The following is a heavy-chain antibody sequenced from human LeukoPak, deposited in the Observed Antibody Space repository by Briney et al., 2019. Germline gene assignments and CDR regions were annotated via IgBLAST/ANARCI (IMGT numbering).Heavy chain of an antibody. V-gene: IGHV3-23*01. CDR1: GFXFSSYA. CDR3: AKDRGYSGYDAFDY. CDR2: ISGSGGST. J-gene: IGHJ4*02. Sequence: PGGSLRLSCGASGFXFSSYAMSWVRQAPGKGLEWISAISGSGGSTYYADSVKGRFTISRDNSKNTLYLQMNSLRAEDTAVYYCAKDRGYSGYDAFDYWGQGTLVTVSS. D-gene: IGHD5-12*01.